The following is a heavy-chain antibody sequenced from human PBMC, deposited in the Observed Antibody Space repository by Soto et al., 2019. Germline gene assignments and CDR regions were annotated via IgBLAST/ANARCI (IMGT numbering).Heavy chain of an antibody. CDR1: GGSISSYY. CDR3: ARTDTAMVRGYYFDY. J-gene: IGHJ4*02. Sequence: QVQLQESGPGLVKPSETLSLTCTVSGGSISSYYWSWIRQPPGKGLEWIGYIYYSGSTNYNPSLKSRVNISVDTSKNQCSLKLGSVTAADTAVYYCARTDTAMVRGYYFDYWGQGTLVTVSS. CDR2: IYYSGST. V-gene: IGHV4-59*01. D-gene: IGHD5-18*01.